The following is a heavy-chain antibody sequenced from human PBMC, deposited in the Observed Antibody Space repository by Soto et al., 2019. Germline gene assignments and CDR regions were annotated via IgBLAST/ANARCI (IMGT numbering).Heavy chain of an antibody. J-gene: IGHJ4*02. D-gene: IGHD3-9*01. Sequence: EVQLVESGGDLVQSGGSLGLSCAASGFSFRSYWMHWVRQAPGKGLVWVARISSDGSTTTYADSASGRFIISRDNDANILYLQMSSLRAEDTAVYYCAREYYGVLTGYYNDFWGQGTLATVSS. CDR1: GFSFRSYW. CDR3: AREYYGVLTGYYNDF. CDR2: ISSDGSTT. V-gene: IGHV3-74*01.